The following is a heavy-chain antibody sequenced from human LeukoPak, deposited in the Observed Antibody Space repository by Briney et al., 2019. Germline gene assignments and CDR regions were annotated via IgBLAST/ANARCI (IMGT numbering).Heavy chain of an antibody. CDR1: GGSFSGYY. J-gene: IGHJ6*03. CDR2: INHSGST. CDR3: ARGGPPGYYYDYYMDV. Sequence: TSETLSLTCAVYGGSFSGYYWSWIRQPPGKGLEWIGEINHSGSTNYNPSLKSRVTISVDTSKNQFSLKMSSVTAADTAVYFCARGGPPGYYYDYYMDVWGKGTTVTISS. V-gene: IGHV4-34*01.